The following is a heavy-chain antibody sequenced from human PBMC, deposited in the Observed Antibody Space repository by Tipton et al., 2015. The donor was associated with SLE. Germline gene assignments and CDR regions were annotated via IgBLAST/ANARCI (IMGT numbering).Heavy chain of an antibody. CDR2: IYTSGST. Sequence: TLSLTCTVSGGPISSGNFYWNWIRQPAGKGLEWIGRIYTSGSTNYNPSLKSRVTISVDTSKSQFSLKLSSVTAADTAVYYCARHLVDYYYYMDVWGKGTTVTVSS. CDR3: ARHLVDYYYYMDV. V-gene: IGHV4-61*02. J-gene: IGHJ6*03. CDR1: GGPISSGNFY. D-gene: IGHD6-6*01.